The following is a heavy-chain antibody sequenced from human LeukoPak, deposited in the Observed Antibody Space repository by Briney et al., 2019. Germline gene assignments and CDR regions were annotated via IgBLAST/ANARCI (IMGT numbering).Heavy chain of an antibody. Sequence: ASVKVSCKASGYTFTSYGISWVRQAPGQGLEWMGWISAYNGNTNYAQKLQGRVTMTTDTSTSTAYMELRSLRSDDTAVYYCARGVSPPYYYDSSGYYFDLDSGFDYWGQGTLVTVSS. CDR2: ISAYNGNT. CDR3: ARGVSPPYYYDSSGYYFDLDSGFDY. J-gene: IGHJ4*02. D-gene: IGHD3-22*01. CDR1: GYTFTSYG. V-gene: IGHV1-18*01.